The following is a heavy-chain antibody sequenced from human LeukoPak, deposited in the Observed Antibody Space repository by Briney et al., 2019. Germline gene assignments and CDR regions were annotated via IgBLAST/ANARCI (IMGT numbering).Heavy chain of an antibody. CDR3: ARDQLADYYDSSGYTDAFDI. CDR1: GFTFSSYI. D-gene: IGHD3-22*01. V-gene: IGHV3-21*01. Sequence: GGSLRLSCAASGFTFSSYIMNWVRQAPGKGLEWVSSISSSSSYIYYADSVKGRFTISRDNAKNSLYLQMNSLRAEDTAVYYCARDQLADYYDSSGYTDAFDIWGQGTMVTVSS. J-gene: IGHJ3*02. CDR2: ISSSSSYI.